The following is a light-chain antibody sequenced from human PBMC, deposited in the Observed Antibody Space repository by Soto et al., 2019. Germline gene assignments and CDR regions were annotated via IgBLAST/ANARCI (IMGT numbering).Light chain of an antibody. Sequence: DIQLTQSPSFLSASVGDRVTITCRASQGITTYLAWYQQKPGKAPKLLIYAASTLQGGVPSRFSGSRSGTEFTHTISSLQTEDFATYYCQQHNSYPLTFGGGTKVEI. CDR2: AAS. CDR1: QGITTY. CDR3: QQHNSYPLT. V-gene: IGKV1-9*01. J-gene: IGKJ4*01.